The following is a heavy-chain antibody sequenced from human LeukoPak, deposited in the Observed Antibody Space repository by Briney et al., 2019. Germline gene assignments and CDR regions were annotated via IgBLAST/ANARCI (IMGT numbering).Heavy chain of an antibody. CDR1: GYTFSSYG. CDR3: AVDGITRTYYFHY. D-gene: IGHD3-10*01. Sequence: SVKVSCKASGYTFSSYGISWVRQAPGQGLEWMGWISAYNDNTNYAQKLQGRVTMTTDTSTSTAYMELRSLRSDDSAVYYCAVDGITRTYYFHYWGQGTLVTVSS. V-gene: IGHV1-18*01. CDR2: ISAYNDNT. J-gene: IGHJ4*02.